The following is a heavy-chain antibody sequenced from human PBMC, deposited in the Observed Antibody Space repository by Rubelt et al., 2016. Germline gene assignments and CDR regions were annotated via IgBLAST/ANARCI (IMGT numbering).Heavy chain of an antibody. CDR2: IHSDGSST. Sequence: EVQLLESGGGLVQPGGSLRLSCVASGFTFSRYWMHWVRQAPGKGLVWVSRIHSDGSSTTYADSVKGRFTISRDNAKNTLFLQMTSLRAEDTAVYYCARGHYQLEVWGQGTTVTVSS. V-gene: IGHV3-74*02. J-gene: IGHJ6*02. D-gene: IGHD3-10*01. CDR1: GFTFSRYW. CDR3: ARGHYQLEV.